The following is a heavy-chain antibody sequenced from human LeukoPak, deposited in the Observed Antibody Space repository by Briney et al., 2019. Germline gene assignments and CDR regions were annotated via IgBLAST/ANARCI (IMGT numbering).Heavy chain of an antibody. CDR3: ARDRPGQIWFGELWLDY. D-gene: IGHD3-10*01. Sequence: ASVKVSCKASGYTFTSYYMHWVRQAPGQGLEWMGIINPSGGSTSYAQKFQGRVTITRDTSTSTAYMELRSLRSDDTAVYYCARDRPGQIWFGELWLDYWGQGTLVTVSS. CDR2: INPSGGST. CDR1: GYTFTSYY. V-gene: IGHV1-46*01. J-gene: IGHJ4*02.